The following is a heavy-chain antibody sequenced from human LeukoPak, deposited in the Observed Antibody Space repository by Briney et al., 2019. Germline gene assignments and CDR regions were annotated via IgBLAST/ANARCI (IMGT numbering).Heavy chain of an antibody. CDR1: GFTFSSYV. CDR2: ISYDGNNK. V-gene: IGHV3-30*18. J-gene: IGHJ4*02. CDR3: AKDWVVRGVISY. D-gene: IGHD3-10*01. Sequence: GGSLRLSCAASGFTFSSYVMHWVRQAPGKGLEWVAGISYDGNNKYYEESVKGRFTISRDNSKNTLYLQMNSLRAEDAAVYYCAKDWVVRGVISYWGQGTGVTVSS.